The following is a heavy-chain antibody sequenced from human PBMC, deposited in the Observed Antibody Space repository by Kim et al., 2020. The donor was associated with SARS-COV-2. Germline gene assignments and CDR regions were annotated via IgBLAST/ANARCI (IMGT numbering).Heavy chain of an antibody. CDR2: IKSKTDGGTT. CDR1: GFTFSNAW. V-gene: IGHV3-15*01. D-gene: IGHD3-22*01. Sequence: GGSLRLSCAASGFTFSNAWMSWVRQAPGKGLEWVGRIKSKTDGGTTDYAAPVKGRFTISRDDSKNTLYLQMNSLKTEDTAVYYCTTDWVPLLLDSSGYYGFGNYWGQGTLVTVSS. CDR3: TTDWVPLLLDSSGYYGFGNY. J-gene: IGHJ4*02.